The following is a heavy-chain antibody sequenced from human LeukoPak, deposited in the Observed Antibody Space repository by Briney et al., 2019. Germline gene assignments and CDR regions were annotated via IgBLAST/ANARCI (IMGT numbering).Heavy chain of an antibody. D-gene: IGHD3-3*01. CDR2: IIPIFGTA. CDR3: ARGPRGSTIFGVVESHWFDP. CDR1: GGTFSSYA. V-gene: IGHV1-69*05. J-gene: IGHJ5*02. Sequence: GSSVKVSCKASGGTFSSYAISWVRQAPGQGLEWMGGIIPIFGTANYAQKFQGRVTITTDESTSTDYMELSSLRSEDTAVYYCARGPRGSTIFGVVESHWFDPWGQGTLVAVSS.